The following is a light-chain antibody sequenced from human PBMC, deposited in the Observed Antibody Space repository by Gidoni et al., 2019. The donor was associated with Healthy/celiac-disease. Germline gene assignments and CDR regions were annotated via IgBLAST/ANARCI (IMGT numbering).Light chain of an antibody. CDR3: QQYNNWPPRGT. CDR2: GAS. V-gene: IGKV3-15*01. Sequence: EIVMTQSPATLSVSPGERATLSCRASQSVSSNLAWYQQKPGQAPRLLIYGASTRATGIPASFSGSWSGTEFTLTISSLQSEDFAVYYCQQYNNWPPRGTFXQXTKVEIK. J-gene: IGKJ1*01. CDR1: QSVSSN.